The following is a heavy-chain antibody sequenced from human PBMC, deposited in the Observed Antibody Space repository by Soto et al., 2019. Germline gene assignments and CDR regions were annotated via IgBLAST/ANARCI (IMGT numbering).Heavy chain of an antibody. Sequence: QVQLVQSGAEVKKPGASVKVSCKASGYTFTSYYMHWLRQAPGQGLEWMGIINPTGGSTYYAQKFQGRVTMTRETSTSTVYMELSSLRSEDTAVYYCARGMTTVTSDAFDIWGQGTMVTVSS. J-gene: IGHJ3*02. V-gene: IGHV1-46*01. CDR3: ARGMTTVTSDAFDI. CDR1: GYTFTSYY. CDR2: INPTGGST. D-gene: IGHD4-4*01.